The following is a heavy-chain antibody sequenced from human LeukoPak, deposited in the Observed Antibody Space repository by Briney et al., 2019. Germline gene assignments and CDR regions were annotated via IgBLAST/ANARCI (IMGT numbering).Heavy chain of an antibody. Sequence: GRSLRLSCAASGFTFSSYGMHWVRQAPGKGLEWVAVIWYDGSNKYYADSVKGRFTISRDNSKNTLYLQMNSLRAEDTAVYYCARDQSGSGSIDYWGQGTLVTVSS. J-gene: IGHJ4*02. V-gene: IGHV3-33*01. D-gene: IGHD3-10*01. CDR3: ARDQSGSGSIDY. CDR1: GFTFSSYG. CDR2: IWYDGSNK.